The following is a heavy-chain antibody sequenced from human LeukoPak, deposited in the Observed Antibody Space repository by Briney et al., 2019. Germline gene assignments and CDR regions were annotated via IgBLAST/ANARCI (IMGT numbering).Heavy chain of an antibody. J-gene: IGHJ4*02. CDR1: GGTFSSYA. CDR3: ARDRGDGYNNVYFDY. Sequence: ASVKVSCKASGGTFSSYAISWVRQAPGQGLEWMGGIIPIFGTANYAQKFQGRVTITTDESTSTAYMELSSLRSEDTAVYYCARDRGDGYNNVYFDYWGQGTLVTVSS. CDR2: IIPIFGTA. V-gene: IGHV1-69*05. D-gene: IGHD5-24*01.